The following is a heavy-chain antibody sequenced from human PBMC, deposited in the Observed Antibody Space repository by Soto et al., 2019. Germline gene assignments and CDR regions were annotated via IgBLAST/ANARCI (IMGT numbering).Heavy chain of an antibody. Sequence: QVQLVQSGAEVKKPGSSVKVSCTASGGTFSSYAISWVRQAPGQGLEWMGGIIPIFGTANYAQKFQGRVTITADESTSTAYMELSSLRSEDTAVYYCARSCSSTSCYGYYGMDVWGQGTTVTVSS. CDR3: ARSCSSTSCYGYYGMDV. CDR1: GGTFSSYA. D-gene: IGHD2-2*01. V-gene: IGHV1-69*01. CDR2: IIPIFGTA. J-gene: IGHJ6*02.